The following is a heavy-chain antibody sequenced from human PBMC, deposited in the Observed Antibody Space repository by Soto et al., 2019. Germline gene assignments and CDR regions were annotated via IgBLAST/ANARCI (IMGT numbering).Heavy chain of an antibody. Sequence: GGSLRLSCAASGFTFSSYGMHWVRQAPGKGLEWVAVIWYDGSNKYYADSVKGRFTISRDNSKNTLYLQMNSLRAEDTAVYYCARVREVWFGDRGEFDYWGQGTLVTVSS. CDR3: ARVREVWFGDRGEFDY. CDR1: GFTFSSYG. CDR2: IWYDGSNK. V-gene: IGHV3-33*01. J-gene: IGHJ4*02. D-gene: IGHD3-10*01.